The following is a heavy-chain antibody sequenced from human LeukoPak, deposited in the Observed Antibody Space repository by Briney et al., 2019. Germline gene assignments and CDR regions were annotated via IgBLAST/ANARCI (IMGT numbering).Heavy chain of an antibody. CDR1: GFTFSSYS. CDR3: ARERFHGSGAPRIDY. J-gene: IGHJ4*02. Sequence: GGSLRLSCAARGFTFSSYSMNWVRQTPGRGLEWVSYISISGSSINHAVSVKGRFTISRDNAKNSLYLQMNSLRVEDTAVYYCARERFHGSGAPRIDYWGQGTQVTVSS. D-gene: IGHD3-10*01. V-gene: IGHV3-21*01. CDR2: ISISGSSI.